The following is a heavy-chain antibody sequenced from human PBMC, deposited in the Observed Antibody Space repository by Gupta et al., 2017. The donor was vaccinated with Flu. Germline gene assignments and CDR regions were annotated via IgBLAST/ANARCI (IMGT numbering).Heavy chain of an antibody. D-gene: IGHD4-17*01. V-gene: IGHV3-30*18. CDR3: AKDSRVTTYAFDI. J-gene: IGHJ3*02. Sequence: FSSYGMHWVRQAPGKGLEWVAAISYDGSNKYYADSVKGRFTISRDNSKNTLYLQMNSLRAEDTAVYYCAKDSRVTTYAFDIWGQGTMVTVSS. CDR1: FSSYG. CDR2: ISYDGSNK.